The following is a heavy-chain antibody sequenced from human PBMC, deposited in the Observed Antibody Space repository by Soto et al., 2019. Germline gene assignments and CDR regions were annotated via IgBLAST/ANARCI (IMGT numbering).Heavy chain of an antibody. V-gene: IGHV3-23*01. J-gene: IGHJ4*02. CDR2: VSVSGGTT. CDR1: GFMFNNYA. CDR3: AKGRYDYDSSGYRLFDY. Sequence: EVQLLESGGGLVQPGGSLRLSCAASGFMFNNYAMSWVRQAPGKGLEWVSTVSVSGGTTYYADSLKGRFTISRDNSKKTVYMQMNRLRADDTAIYYCAKGRYDYDSSGYRLFDYWGQGTLVTVSS. D-gene: IGHD3-22*01.